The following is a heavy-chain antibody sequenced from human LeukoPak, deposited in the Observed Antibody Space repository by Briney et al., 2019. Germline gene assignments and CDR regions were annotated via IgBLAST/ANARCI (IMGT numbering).Heavy chain of an antibody. CDR1: GGSISSYY. CDR3: ARTADDSSGYVYYFDY. D-gene: IGHD3-22*01. CDR2: IYYSGST. J-gene: IGHJ4*02. Sequence: SETLSLTCTVSGGSISSYYWSWIRQPPGKGLEWIGYIYYSGSTYYNPSLKSRVTISVDTSKNQFSLKMSSVTAADTAVYYCARTADDSSGYVYYFDYWGQGTLVTVSS. V-gene: IGHV4-59*08.